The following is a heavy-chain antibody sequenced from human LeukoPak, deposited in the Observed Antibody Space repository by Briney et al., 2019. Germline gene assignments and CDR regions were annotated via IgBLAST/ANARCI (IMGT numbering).Heavy chain of an antibody. J-gene: IGHJ4*02. CDR2: INTDGNST. Sequence: GGSLRLSCAASGFTFSSYGMHWVRQAPGEGLVWVSQINTDGNSTTYADSVKGRFTVSRDNAKNTLYLQMNSLRAEDTAVYYCARELASGDWGQGTLVTVSS. D-gene: IGHD6-13*01. V-gene: IGHV3-74*01. CDR1: GFTFSSYG. CDR3: ARELASGD.